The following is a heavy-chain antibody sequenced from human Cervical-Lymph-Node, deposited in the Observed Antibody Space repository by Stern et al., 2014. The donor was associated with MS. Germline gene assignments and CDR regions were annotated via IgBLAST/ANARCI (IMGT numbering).Heavy chain of an antibody. V-gene: IGHV3-11*01. CDR2: LSGGGSSV. D-gene: IGHD2-8*01. J-gene: IGHJ4*02. CDR1: GFSFSDYY. CDR3: SREPRWSDY. Sequence: VQLVESGAGLVKPGGSLRLSCVGSGFSFSDYYMSWIRQAPGKGLECISCLSGGGSSVNYADSVKGRFTISRDNAKDSLYLQMDGLRAEDTAVYYCSREPRWSDYWGQGTLVSVSS.